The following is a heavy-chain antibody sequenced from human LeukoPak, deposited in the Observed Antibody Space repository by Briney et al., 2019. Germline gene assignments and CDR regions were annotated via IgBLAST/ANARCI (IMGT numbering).Heavy chain of an antibody. D-gene: IGHD6-19*01. V-gene: IGHV3-23*01. CDR3: AKDQSSGWYGYSDY. J-gene: IGHJ4*02. Sequence: GGSLRLSCAASGFTFSTYGMHWVRQAPGKGLEWVSAISGSGGNTYYADSVKGRFTISRDNSKNTLYLQMNSLRAEDTAVYYCAKDQSSGWYGYSDYWGQGTLATVSS. CDR2: ISGSGGNT. CDR1: GFTFSTYG.